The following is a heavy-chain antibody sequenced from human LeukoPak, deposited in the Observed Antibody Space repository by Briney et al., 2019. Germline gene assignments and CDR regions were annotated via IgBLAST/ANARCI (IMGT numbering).Heavy chain of an antibody. J-gene: IGHJ5*02. Sequence: ASVEVSCKASGYTFTSYYMHWVRQAPGQGLEWMGIINPSGGSTSYAQKFQGRVTMTRDTSTSTVYMELSSLRSEDTAVYYCARDKGVTMVREHWFDPWGQGTLVTVSS. CDR2: INPSGGST. CDR1: GYTFTSYY. CDR3: ARDKGVTMVREHWFDP. V-gene: IGHV1-46*01. D-gene: IGHD3-10*01.